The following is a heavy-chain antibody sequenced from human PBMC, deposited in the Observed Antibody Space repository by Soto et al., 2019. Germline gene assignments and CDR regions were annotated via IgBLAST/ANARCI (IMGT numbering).Heavy chain of an antibody. V-gene: IGHV4-39*01. Sequence: SETLSLTCTVSGGSISGYYWTWIRQPPGKGLEWVGSLFYGGTTDYNPSLKSRLTMSLDTSRNHFSLKLRSVTAADTAVYYCARHRGPAPVYWGQGTLVTVSS. J-gene: IGHJ4*02. D-gene: IGHD3-10*01. CDR3: ARHRGPAPVY. CDR2: LFYGGTT. CDR1: GGSISGYY.